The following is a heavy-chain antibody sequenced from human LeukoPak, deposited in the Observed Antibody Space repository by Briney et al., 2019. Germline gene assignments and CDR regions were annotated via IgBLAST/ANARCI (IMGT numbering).Heavy chain of an antibody. J-gene: IGHJ3*01. V-gene: IGHV1-69*06. CDR2: IIPILGSA. CDR3: ARDFDSSGNYYVGGAFDL. D-gene: IGHD3-22*01. Sequence: SVKVSCKASGGTFSTYGISWVRQAPGQGLEWMGGIIPILGSANYALKFQGRVTITADTSTNTVYMDLTSLRSHDTAMYYCARDFDSSGNYYVGGAFDLWGQGTMPTVSS. CDR1: GGTFSTYG.